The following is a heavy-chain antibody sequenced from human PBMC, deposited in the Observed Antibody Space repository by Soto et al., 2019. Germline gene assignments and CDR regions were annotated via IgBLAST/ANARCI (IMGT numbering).Heavy chain of an antibody. J-gene: IGHJ6*03. V-gene: IGHV3-21*01. D-gene: IGHD3-3*01. CDR3: ARDHLRYDFWSETEPPGDYYYYYMDV. CDR2: ISSSSSYI. Sequence: GGSLRLSCAASGFTFSSYSMNWVRQAPGKGLEWVSSISSSSSYIYYADSVKGRFTISRDNAKNSVYLQMNSLRAEETAVYYCARDHLRYDFWSETEPPGDYYYYYMDVWGKGTTVTVSS. CDR1: GFTFSSYS.